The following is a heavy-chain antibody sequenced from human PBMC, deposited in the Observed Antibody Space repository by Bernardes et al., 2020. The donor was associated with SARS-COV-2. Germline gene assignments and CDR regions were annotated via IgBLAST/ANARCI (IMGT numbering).Heavy chain of an antibody. D-gene: IGHD3-3*01. CDR3: ARGGRGYYDFWSGYYAYFDY. CDR1: GGSFSGYY. V-gene: IGHV4-34*01. Sequence: SETLSLTCAVYGGSFSGYYWSWIRQPPGKGLEWIGEINHSGSTNYNPSLKSRVTISVDTSKNQFSLKLSSVTAADTAVYYCARGGRGYYDFWSGYYAYFDYWGQGTLVTVSS. J-gene: IGHJ4*02. CDR2: INHSGST.